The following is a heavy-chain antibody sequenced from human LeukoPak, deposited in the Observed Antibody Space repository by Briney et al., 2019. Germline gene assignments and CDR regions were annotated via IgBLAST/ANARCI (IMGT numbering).Heavy chain of an antibody. Sequence: PSETLSLTCTVSGGSISSYYWSWIRQPAGEGLEWIGRIYTTGSTNYNPSLRSRVTMSLDTSKNQFSLQLSSVTAADTGVYYCTRENRPFCPFAFWGQGVMVTVSS. CDR3: TRENRPFCPFAF. J-gene: IGHJ4*02. CDR2: IYTTGST. V-gene: IGHV4-4*07. CDR1: GGSISSYY. D-gene: IGHD2/OR15-2a*01.